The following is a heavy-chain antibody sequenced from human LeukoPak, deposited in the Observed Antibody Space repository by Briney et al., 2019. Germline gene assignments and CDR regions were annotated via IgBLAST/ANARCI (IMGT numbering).Heavy chain of an antibody. D-gene: IGHD3-10*01. CDR3: ARGRVRGVIKTYYFDY. CDR2: IYYSGST. Sequence: SETLSLTCTVSGGSISSYYWSWIRQPPGKGLEWIGYIYYSGSTNYNPSLKSRVTISVDTSKNQFSLKLSSVTAADTAVYYCARGRVRGVIKTYYFDYWGREPWSPSPQ. V-gene: IGHV4-59*01. CDR1: GGSISSYY. J-gene: IGHJ4*02.